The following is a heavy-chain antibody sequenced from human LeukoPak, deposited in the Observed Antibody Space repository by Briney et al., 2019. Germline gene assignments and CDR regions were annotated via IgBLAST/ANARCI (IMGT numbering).Heavy chain of an antibody. CDR1: GYTFTSYD. J-gene: IGHJ5*02. Sequence: ASVKVSCKASGYTFTSYDINWVRQATGQGLEWMGWMNPNSGNTGYAQKFQGRVTMTRNTSISTAYMELSSLRSEDTAVYYCARGSIVVVPAAKYNWFDPRGQGTLVTVSS. D-gene: IGHD2-2*01. V-gene: IGHV1-8*01. CDR2: MNPNSGNT. CDR3: ARGSIVVVPAAKYNWFDP.